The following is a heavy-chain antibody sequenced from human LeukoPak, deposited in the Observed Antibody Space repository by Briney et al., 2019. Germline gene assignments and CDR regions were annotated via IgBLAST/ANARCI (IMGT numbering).Heavy chain of an antibody. CDR2: ISYDGSNK. CDR3: ARAYYYDSSGYYNY. Sequence: GGSLRLSCAASGFTFSSYAMHWVRQAPGKGLEWVAVISYDGSNKYYADSVKGRFTISRDNSKNTLYLQMNSLRDEDTAVYYCARAYYYDSSGYYNYWGQGTLVTVSS. J-gene: IGHJ4*02. V-gene: IGHV3-30*04. CDR1: GFTFSSYA. D-gene: IGHD3-22*01.